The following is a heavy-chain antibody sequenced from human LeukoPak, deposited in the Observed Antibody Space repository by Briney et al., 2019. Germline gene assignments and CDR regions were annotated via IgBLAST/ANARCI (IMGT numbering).Heavy chain of an antibody. Sequence: GGSLRLPCAASGLTVTNAWMHWFRQAPGKGLEWVSGFSGSGGSTYYTDSVKGRFTISRDNSKNTLYLQMNSLRAEDTAVYYCAKDLGDHPASSDYWGQGTLVTVSS. D-gene: IGHD6-6*01. CDR1: GLTVTNAW. J-gene: IGHJ4*02. V-gene: IGHV3-23*01. CDR2: FSGSGGST. CDR3: AKDLGDHPASSDY.